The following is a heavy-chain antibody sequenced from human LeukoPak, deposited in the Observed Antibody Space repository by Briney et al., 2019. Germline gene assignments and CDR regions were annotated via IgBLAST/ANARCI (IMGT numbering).Heavy chain of an antibody. J-gene: IGHJ4*02. Sequence: ASVTVSCKASGYTFTNYGITWLRQAPGQGPEWMGWISAYNGNTNYAQKFQGRVSMTTDTSTNTAWMELRSLRSDDTAMYYCARGYYESSGYFDYWGQGTLVTVSS. CDR2: ISAYNGNT. V-gene: IGHV1-18*01. CDR1: GYTFTNYG. D-gene: IGHD3-22*01. CDR3: ARGYYESSGYFDY.